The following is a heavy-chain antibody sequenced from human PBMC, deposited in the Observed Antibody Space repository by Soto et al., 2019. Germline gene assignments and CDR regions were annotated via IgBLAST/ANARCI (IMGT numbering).Heavy chain of an antibody. V-gene: IGHV1-18*01. D-gene: IGHD3-10*01. CDR1: GYTFTSYG. Sequence: QVQLVQSGAEVKKPGASVKVSCKASGYTFTSYGISWVRQAPGQGLEWMGWISAYNGNTNYAQKLQGRVTMTTDTTXXTXYXXLRSLRSDDTAVYYWARGPLWFGEVSWLRGGSFDYWGQGTLVTVSS. J-gene: IGHJ4*02. CDR3: ARGPLWFGEVSWLRGGSFDY. CDR2: ISAYNGNT.